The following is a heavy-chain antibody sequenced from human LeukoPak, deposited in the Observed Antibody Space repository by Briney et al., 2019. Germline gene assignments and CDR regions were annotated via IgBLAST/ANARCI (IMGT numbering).Heavy chain of an antibody. CDR2: ISGTGSYI. CDR3: AREGDFWSGYYMY. Sequence: GGSLRLSCAASGFPFSSFSMNWVRQAPGKGLEWVSSISGTGSYIYYADSVKGRFTISRDNAKNSPYLQMNSLKTEDTAVYYCAREGDFWSGYYMYWGQGTLVTVSS. V-gene: IGHV3-21*04. CDR1: GFPFSSFS. J-gene: IGHJ4*02. D-gene: IGHD3-3*01.